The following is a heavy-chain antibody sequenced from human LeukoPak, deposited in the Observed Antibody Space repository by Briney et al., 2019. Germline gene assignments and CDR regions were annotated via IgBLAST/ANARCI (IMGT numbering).Heavy chain of an antibody. Sequence: PSETLSLTCAVYGGSFSGYYWSWIRQPPGRGLEWIGEINHSGSTNYNPSLKSRVTISVDTSKNQFSLKLSSVTAADTAVYYCARARGLAYDSSGYLYYYYGMDVWGQGTRSPSP. D-gene: IGHD3-22*01. J-gene: IGHJ6*02. V-gene: IGHV4-34*01. CDR3: ARARGLAYDSSGYLYYYYGMDV. CDR2: INHSGST. CDR1: GGSFSGYY.